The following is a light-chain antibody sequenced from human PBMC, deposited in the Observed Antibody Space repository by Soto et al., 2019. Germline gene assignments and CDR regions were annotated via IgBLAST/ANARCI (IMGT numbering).Light chain of an antibody. CDR2: DAS. Sequence: EIVLTQSPGTLSLSPGERATLSCRPSQSVSSSYLAWYQQKPGQAPRLLIYDASSRATGIPDRFSGSGSGTDFTLTISRLEPEDFAVYYCQQYGSSLYTFGQGTKLEIK. CDR3: QQYGSSLYT. CDR1: QSVSSSY. J-gene: IGKJ2*01. V-gene: IGKV3-20*01.